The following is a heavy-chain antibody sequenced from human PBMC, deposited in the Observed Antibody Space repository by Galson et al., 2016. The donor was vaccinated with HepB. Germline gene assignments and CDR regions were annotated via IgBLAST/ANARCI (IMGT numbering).Heavy chain of an antibody. CDR2: INWNSGYK. V-gene: IGHV3-9*01. CDR3: AKGGWAASAGFPDY. Sequence: SLRLSCAASGFNFDDYGMHWVRQAPGKGLEWVSSINWNSGYKAYADSVKGRFNITRDNAKNSLYLQMNSLRAEDTALYYCAKGGWAASAGFPDYWGQGTLVTVSS. D-gene: IGHD6-13*01. CDR1: GFNFDDYG. J-gene: IGHJ4*02.